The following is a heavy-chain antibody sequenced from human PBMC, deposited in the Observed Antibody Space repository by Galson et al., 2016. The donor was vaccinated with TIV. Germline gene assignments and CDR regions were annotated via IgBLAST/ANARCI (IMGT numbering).Heavy chain of an antibody. CDR2: IKNKYEGGTA. V-gene: IGHV3-15*01. CDR1: GFTFSDAW. CDR3: TTDHGAGFWSGNVAFDI. J-gene: IGHJ3*02. Sequence: SLRLSCAASGFTFSDAWMTWVRQVPGKGLEWVGRIKNKYEGGTADYAAPVQGRFTISRDDSKNTLYLQMNSLKTEDTAVYYCTTDHGAGFWSGNVAFDIWGQGTMVTVSS. D-gene: IGHD3-3*01.